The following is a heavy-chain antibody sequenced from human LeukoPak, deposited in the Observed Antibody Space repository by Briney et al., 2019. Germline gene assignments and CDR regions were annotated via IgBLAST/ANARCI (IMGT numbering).Heavy chain of an antibody. V-gene: IGHV3-23*01. J-gene: IGHJ6*03. D-gene: IGHD1-1*01. CDR3: AKTGTPLSSYYYYMDV. CDR2: ISGSGGST. CDR1: GFTFSSYA. Sequence: PGGSLRLSCAASGFTFSSYAMSWVPAAPGKGLEWVSAISGSGGSTYYADSVKGRFTISRDKSKNTLYLQMNSLRAEDTAVYYCAKTGTPLSSYYYYMDVWGKGTTVTVSS.